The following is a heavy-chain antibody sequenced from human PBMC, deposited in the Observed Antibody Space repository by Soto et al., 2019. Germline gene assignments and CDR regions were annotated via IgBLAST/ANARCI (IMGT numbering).Heavy chain of an antibody. CDR1: GGTFSSYA. Sequence: ASVKVSCKASGGTFSSYAISWVRQAPGQGLEWMGGIIPIFGTANYAQKFQGRVTITADKSTNTAYMELSSLRSEDTAVYYCARRRDYGADGTDFDYWGQGTLVTVSS. J-gene: IGHJ4*02. D-gene: IGHD4-17*01. V-gene: IGHV1-69*06. CDR2: IIPIFGTA. CDR3: ARRRDYGADGTDFDY.